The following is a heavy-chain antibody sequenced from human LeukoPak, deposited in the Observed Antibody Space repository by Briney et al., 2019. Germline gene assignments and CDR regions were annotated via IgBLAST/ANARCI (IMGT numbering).Heavy chain of an antibody. J-gene: IGHJ5*02. D-gene: IGHD6-6*01. V-gene: IGHV3-48*01. CDR2: ISSSSSSTI. CDR3: ASAVAARPS. CDR1: GFTFSSYS. Sequence: PGGSLRLSCAASGFTFSSYSMNWVRQAPGKGLEWVSYISSSSSSTIYYADSVKGRFTISRDNAKNSLYLQMNSLRAEDTAVYYCASAVAARPSWGQGTLVTVSS.